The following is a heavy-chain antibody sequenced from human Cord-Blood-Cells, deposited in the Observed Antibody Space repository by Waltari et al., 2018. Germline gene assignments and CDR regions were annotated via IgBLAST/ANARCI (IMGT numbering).Heavy chain of an antibody. V-gene: IGHV3-74*01. CDR2: INSDVNST. Sequence: EVQLVESGGGLVQPGGSLRLSCAASGFTFCSYWMHGVCQAPWKGLEWVSRINSDVNSTSYADSVKGRFTISRDNAKNTLYLQMNSLRAEDTAVYYCARDGGFNWGPYAFDICGQGTMVTVSS. D-gene: IGHD7-27*01. CDR3: ARDGGFNWGPYAFDI. CDR1: GFTFCSYW. J-gene: IGHJ3*02.